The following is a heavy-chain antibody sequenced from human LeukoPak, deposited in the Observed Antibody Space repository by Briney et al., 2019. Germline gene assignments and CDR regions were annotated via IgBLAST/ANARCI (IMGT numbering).Heavy chain of an antibody. CDR1: GFTFSSYE. V-gene: IGHV3-48*03. J-gene: IGHJ4*02. CDR2: ISSSGSTI. CDR3: AKSGYNRFDY. D-gene: IGHD5-24*01. Sequence: GSLRLSCAASGFTFSSYEMNWVRQAPGKGLEWVSYISSSGSTIYYADSVKGRFTIPRDNSKNTLYLQMNSLRAEDTAVYYCAKSGYNRFDYWGQGTLVTVSS.